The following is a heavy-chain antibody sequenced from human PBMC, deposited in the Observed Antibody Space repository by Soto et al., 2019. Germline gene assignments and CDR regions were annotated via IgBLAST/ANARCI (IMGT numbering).Heavy chain of an antibody. J-gene: IGHJ4*02. V-gene: IGHV3-30*18. CDR3: AKDVNDFWSGYSYFDY. Sequence: GGSLRLSCAASGFTFSSYGMHWVRQAPGKGLEWVAVISYDGSNKYYADSVKGRFTISRDNSKNTQYLQMNSLRAEDTAVYYCAKDVNDFWSGYSYFDYWGQGT. D-gene: IGHD3-3*01. CDR1: GFTFSSYG. CDR2: ISYDGSNK.